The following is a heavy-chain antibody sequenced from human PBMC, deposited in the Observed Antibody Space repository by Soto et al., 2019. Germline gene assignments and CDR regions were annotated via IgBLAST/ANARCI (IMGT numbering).Heavy chain of an antibody. J-gene: IGHJ5*02. CDR2: INAGNGNT. Sequence: ASVKVSCKXSGYTFTSYAMHWVRQAPGQRLEWMGWINAGNGNTKYSQKFQGRVTITRDTSASTAYMELSSLRSEDTAVYYCARDPYCTNGVCYHNWFDPWGQGTLVTVSS. CDR1: GYTFTSYA. D-gene: IGHD2-8*01. CDR3: ARDPYCTNGVCYHNWFDP. V-gene: IGHV1-3*01.